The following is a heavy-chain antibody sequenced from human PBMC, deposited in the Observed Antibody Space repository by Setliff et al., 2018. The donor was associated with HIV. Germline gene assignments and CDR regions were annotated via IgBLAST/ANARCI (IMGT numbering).Heavy chain of an antibody. CDR2: INPNSGGT. CDR1: GYTFTGYY. V-gene: IGHV1-2*02. CDR3: ARGTGGSLTPAASGGYYCGWFDP. Sequence: ASVKVSCKASGYTFTGYYMHWVRQAPGQGIEWMGWINPNSGGTNYAQKFQGRVTMTRDTSISTAYMELTRLRSDDTAMYYCARGTGGSLTPAASGGYYCGWFDPWGQGTLVTVSS. D-gene: IGHD3-22*01. J-gene: IGHJ5*02.